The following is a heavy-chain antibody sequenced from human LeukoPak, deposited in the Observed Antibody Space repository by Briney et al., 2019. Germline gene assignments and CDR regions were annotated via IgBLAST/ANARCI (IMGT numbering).Heavy chain of an antibody. CDR1: GYSISSNYY. CDR3: ARSVIVPAIVADYYTYMDV. D-gene: IGHD2-2*01. CDR2: IYHRGNT. J-gene: IGHJ6*03. Sequence: SETLSLTCAVSGYSISSNYYWGWIRQPPGKGLEWIGVIYHRGNTDYNPSLQSRVTISIDTSKNEFSLKVNSVTAADTAVYYCARSVIVPAIVADYYTYMDVWGRGISVTASS. V-gene: IGHV4-38-2*01.